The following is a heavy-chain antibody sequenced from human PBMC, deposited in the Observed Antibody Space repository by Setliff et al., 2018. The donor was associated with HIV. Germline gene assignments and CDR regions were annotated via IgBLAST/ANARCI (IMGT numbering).Heavy chain of an antibody. Sequence: ASVKVSCKASGYTFSTYAISWVRQAPGQGLEWMGWISTYNGNTNYAQKLQGRVTMTTDTSTSTAYMELSSLRSDDTAVYYCARDRTGVTSGEFDPWGQGTLVTVSS. D-gene: IGHD2-21*02. J-gene: IGHJ5*02. CDR2: ISTYNGNT. CDR3: ARDRTGVTSGEFDP. CDR1: GYTFSTYA. V-gene: IGHV1-18*01.